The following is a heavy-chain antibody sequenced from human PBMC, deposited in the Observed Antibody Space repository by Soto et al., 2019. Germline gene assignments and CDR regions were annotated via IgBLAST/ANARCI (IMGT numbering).Heavy chain of an antibody. CDR2: ISSSGSTI. D-gene: IGHD6-6*01. J-gene: IGHJ6*02. CDR3: ARDSSSYAYYYGMDV. Sequence: GGSLRLSCAASGFTFSSYEMNWVRQAPGKGLEWVSYISSSGSTIYYADSVKGRFTISRDNAKNSLYLQMNSLRAEDTAVYYCARDSSSYAYYYGMDVWGQGTTVTVSS. CDR1: GFTFSSYE. V-gene: IGHV3-48*03.